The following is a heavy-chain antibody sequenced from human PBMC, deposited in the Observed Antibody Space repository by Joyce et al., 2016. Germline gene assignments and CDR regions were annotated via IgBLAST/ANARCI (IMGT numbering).Heavy chain of an antibody. V-gene: IGHV3-23*01. CDR2: ITSTGAST. J-gene: IGHJ4*02. CDR1: GFTFSSYA. Sequence: EVQLLESGGGLVQPGGSLRLSCAASGFTFSSYAMSWVRQAPGKGLEWVSRITSTGASTYSAGSGRGRFTISRDNSKNTLYLQMNSLRAEDTAVYYCAKLSSAFDYWGQGTLVTVSS. CDR3: AKLSSAFDY. D-gene: IGHD2-15*01.